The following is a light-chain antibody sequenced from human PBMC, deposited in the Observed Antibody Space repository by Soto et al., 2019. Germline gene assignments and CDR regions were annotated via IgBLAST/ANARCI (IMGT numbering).Light chain of an antibody. CDR1: QSVSSS. CDR3: QQRRNWPRVT. J-gene: IGKJ1*01. Sequence: EIVLTQSPGTLSLSPGERATLSCRASQSVSSSLAWYQQKPGQAPRLLIYDASNRATGIPARFSGSGSGTEFTLTISSLEPEDFAVDYCQQRRNWPRVTFGQGTKVEIK. V-gene: IGKV3-11*01. CDR2: DAS.